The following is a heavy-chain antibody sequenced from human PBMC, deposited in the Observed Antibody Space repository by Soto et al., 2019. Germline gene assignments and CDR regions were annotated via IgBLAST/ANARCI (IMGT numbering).Heavy chain of an antibody. CDR2: IKEDGSEK. D-gene: IGHD1-20*01. CDR3: ARGRYGMDV. CDR1: GFTFNSYW. Sequence: EVQLVESGGGLVQPGGSLRLSCAASGFTFNSYWMSWVRQAPGKGLEWVANIKEDGSEKDYVDSVKGRFTISRDNAKNSLYLQMNSLRAEDTAVYYCARGRYGMDVWGQGTTVTVSS. V-gene: IGHV3-7*01. J-gene: IGHJ6*02.